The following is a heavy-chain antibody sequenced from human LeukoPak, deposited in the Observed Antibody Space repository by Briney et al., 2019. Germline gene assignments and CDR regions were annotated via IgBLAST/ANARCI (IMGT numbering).Heavy chain of an antibody. J-gene: IGHJ4*02. CDR1: GFTFSSYW. CDR3: ARGVVIGSV. Sequence: PGASLRLSCAAPGFTFSSYWMSWVRQAPGKGLEWVANIKQDGSEKYYVDSVKGRFTISRDNAKNSLYLQMNSLRAEDTAVYYCARGVVIGSVWGQGALVTVSS. D-gene: IGHD5/OR15-5a*01. V-gene: IGHV3-7*01. CDR2: IKQDGSEK.